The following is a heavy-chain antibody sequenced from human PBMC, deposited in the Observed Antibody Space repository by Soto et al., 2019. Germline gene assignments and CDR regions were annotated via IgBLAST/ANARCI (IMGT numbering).Heavy chain of an antibody. J-gene: IGHJ4*02. CDR1: SFTFSSHA. CDR2: ITGSGDST. V-gene: IGHV3-23*01. D-gene: IGHD3-16*01. CDR3: ARDPPLPYD. Sequence: GGSLRLSCAASSFTFSSHALSWVRQAPGKGLEWVSTITGSGDSTYYTDSVKGRFTISRDNSKNTLYLQMNNLRAEDTAVYYCARDPPLPYDWGQGTLVTVSS.